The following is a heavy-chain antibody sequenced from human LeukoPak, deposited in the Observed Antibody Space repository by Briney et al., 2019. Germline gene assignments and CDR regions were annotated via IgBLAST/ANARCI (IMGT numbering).Heavy chain of an antibody. V-gene: IGHV3-23*01. CDR1: GFTFSSYA. CDR3: AKDQTTVTSFGPYFDY. D-gene: IGHD4-17*01. J-gene: IGHJ4*02. CDR2: ISGSGGST. Sequence: PGGSLRLSCAASGFTFSSYAMSWVRQAPGKGLEWVSAISGSGGSTYYADSVKGRFTISRDNSKNTLYLQMNSLRAEDTAVYYCAKDQTTVTSFGPYFDYWGQGTLVTVSS.